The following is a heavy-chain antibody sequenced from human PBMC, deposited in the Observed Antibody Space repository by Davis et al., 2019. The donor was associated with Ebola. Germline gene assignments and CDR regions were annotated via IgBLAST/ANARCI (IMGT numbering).Heavy chain of an antibody. Sequence: GESLKISCQCSGYTFTNYWIGWVRQMPGKGLEWMGIIYPGDSDTRYSPSFQGQVTISADKSINTAYLQWSSLKASDTAMYYCARSGIYYDILTGGDYWGQGTLVTVSS. CDR3: ARSGIYYDILTGGDY. CDR2: IYPGDSDT. CDR1: GYTFTNYW. J-gene: IGHJ4*02. V-gene: IGHV5-51*01. D-gene: IGHD3-9*01.